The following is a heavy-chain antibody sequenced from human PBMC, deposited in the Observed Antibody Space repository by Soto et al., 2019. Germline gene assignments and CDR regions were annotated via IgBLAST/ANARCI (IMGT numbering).Heavy chain of an antibody. D-gene: IGHD6-6*01. Sequence: QVQLVQSGAEVKKPGSSVKVSCKASGGTFSSYTISWVRQAPGQELEWMGRIIPILGIANYAQKFQVRVTITADKSTSTAYMELSSLRSEDTAVYYCARIRGIAARGEYDYWGQGTLVTVSS. CDR2: IIPILGIA. CDR3: ARIRGIAARGEYDY. CDR1: GGTFSSYT. V-gene: IGHV1-69*02. J-gene: IGHJ4*02.